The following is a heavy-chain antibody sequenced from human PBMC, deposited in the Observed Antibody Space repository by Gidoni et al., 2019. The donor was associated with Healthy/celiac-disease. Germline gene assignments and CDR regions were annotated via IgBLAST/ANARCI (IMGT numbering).Heavy chain of an antibody. CDR2: IIPIFGTA. D-gene: IGHD1-1*01. CDR3: ARGGWNDLPVGHV. CDR1: GRTFSSYA. Sequence: QVQMVQSGDEVKKPVSSVKVSCKASGRTFSSYAISWVRQAPGQGLDWMGGIIPIFGTANYAQKFQGRVTITADKSTSTAYMELSSLRSEDTAVYYCARGGWNDLPVGHVWGKGTTVTVSS. J-gene: IGHJ6*04. V-gene: IGHV1-69*06.